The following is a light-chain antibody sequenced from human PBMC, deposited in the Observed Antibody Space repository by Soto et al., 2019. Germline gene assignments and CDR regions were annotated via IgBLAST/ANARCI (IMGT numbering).Light chain of an antibody. CDR1: QSAGNF. V-gene: IGKV3D-15*01. CDR3: QQHNQWPIT. Sequence: RVMTQSPATLSVSPGERATLSCRASQSAGNFLAWYQQKPGQAPRLLIYYISTRATGIPARFSGSGSGTEFTLTINSLQSEDSAVYYCQQHNQWPITFGQGTRLEI. CDR2: YIS. J-gene: IGKJ5*01.